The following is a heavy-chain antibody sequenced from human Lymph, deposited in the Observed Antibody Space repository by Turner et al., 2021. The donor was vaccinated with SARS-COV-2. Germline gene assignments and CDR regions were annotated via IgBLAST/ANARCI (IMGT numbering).Heavy chain of an antibody. J-gene: IGHJ4*02. CDR2: ISSSSSYI. Sequence: EVQLVESGGGLVKPGGSLRLSCAASEVTFSTYSMNWVRQAPGKGMEWISSISSSSSYIYYADSVKGRFTISRDDAKNSLYLQMNSLRAEDTAVYYCARDIPTTADYFDYWGQGTLVTVSS. D-gene: IGHD4-17*01. V-gene: IGHV3-21*01. CDR3: ARDIPTTADYFDY. CDR1: EVTFSTYS.